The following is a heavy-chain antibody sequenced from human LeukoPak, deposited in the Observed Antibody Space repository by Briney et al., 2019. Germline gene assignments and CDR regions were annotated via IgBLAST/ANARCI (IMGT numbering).Heavy chain of an antibody. V-gene: IGHV4-39*01. D-gene: IGHD2-2*01. CDR1: GASISRSTYY. CDR3: ARHRADMLTGFDY. CDR2: IYYSGST. J-gene: IGHJ4*02. Sequence: RTSETLSLTCTVSGASISRSTYYWGWIRQPPGKGLEWIGTIYYSGSTYYNPSLKSRVTISGDTSKNQLSLKLNSVTAADTAVYYCARHRADMLTGFDYWGQGTPVTVSS.